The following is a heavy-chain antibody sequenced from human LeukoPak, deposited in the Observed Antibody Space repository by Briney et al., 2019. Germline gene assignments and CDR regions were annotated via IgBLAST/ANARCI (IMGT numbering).Heavy chain of an antibody. Sequence: GGSLTLSCAASGFTVITNDMTWVRQAPGKGLEWVSVLYSDGNTKYADSVQGRFTISRDNSKNTLYLEMNSLSHDDTAVYYCARGVEPLAANTLAYWGQGTLVTVSS. J-gene: IGHJ4*02. D-gene: IGHD1-14*01. V-gene: IGHV3-53*01. CDR2: LYSDGNT. CDR3: ARGVEPLAANTLAY. CDR1: GFTVITND.